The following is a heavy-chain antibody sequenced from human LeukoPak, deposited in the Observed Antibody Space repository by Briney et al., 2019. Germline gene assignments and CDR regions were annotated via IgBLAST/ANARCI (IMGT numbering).Heavy chain of an antibody. Sequence: ASVKVSCKASGYTFTSYYMHWVRRAPGQGLEWMGIINPSGGSTSYAQKFQGRVTMTRDTSTSTVYMELSSLRSEDTAVYYCARDLIDYGDSHDAFDIWGQGTMVTVSS. J-gene: IGHJ3*02. V-gene: IGHV1-46*01. CDR3: ARDLIDYGDSHDAFDI. CDR1: GYTFTSYY. CDR2: INPSGGST. D-gene: IGHD4-17*01.